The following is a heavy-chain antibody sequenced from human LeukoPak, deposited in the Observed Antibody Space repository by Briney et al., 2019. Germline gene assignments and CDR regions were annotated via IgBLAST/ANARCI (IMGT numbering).Heavy chain of an antibody. D-gene: IGHD6-13*01. CDR1: GFTFSSYW. V-gene: IGHV3-7*01. J-gene: IGHJ4*02. CDR3: ARDGGSSWPGGFDY. CDR2: IKQDGSEK. Sequence: GGSLRLSCAASGFTFSSYWMSWVRQAPGMGLEWVANIKQDGSEKYYVDSVKGRFTISRDNAKNSLYLQMNSLRAEDTAVYYCARDGGSSWPGGFDYWGQGTLVTVSS.